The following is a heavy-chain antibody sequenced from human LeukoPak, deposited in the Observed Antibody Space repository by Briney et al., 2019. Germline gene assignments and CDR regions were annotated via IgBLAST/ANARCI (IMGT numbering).Heavy chain of an antibody. CDR3: ARANCGGDCFNNWFDP. CDR1: GGSISSGGYS. J-gene: IGHJ5*02. CDR2: IYHSGST. V-gene: IGHV4-30-2*01. D-gene: IGHD2-21*02. Sequence: SQTLSLTCAVSGGSISSGGYSWSWIRQPPGKGLEWLGYIYHSGSTYYNPSLKSRVTISVDRSKNQFSLKLSSVTAADTAVYYCARANCGGDCFNNWFDPWGQGTLVTVSS.